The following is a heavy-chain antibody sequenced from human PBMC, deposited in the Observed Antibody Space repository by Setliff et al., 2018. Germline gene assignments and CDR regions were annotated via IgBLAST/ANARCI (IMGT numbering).Heavy chain of an antibody. CDR1: GYTFTDYH. D-gene: IGHD6-13*01. J-gene: IGHJ6*03. V-gene: IGHV1-2*02. Sequence: ASVKVSCKTSGYTFTDYHLHWVRQAPGQGLEWMGWIDPKSGATRYAQKFQGRVTLTRGTSITTAYMEVSILTSDDTAVYYCARDPFLVQQFPYYMDVWGKGTTVTVSS. CDR2: IDPKSGAT. CDR3: ARDPFLVQQFPYYMDV.